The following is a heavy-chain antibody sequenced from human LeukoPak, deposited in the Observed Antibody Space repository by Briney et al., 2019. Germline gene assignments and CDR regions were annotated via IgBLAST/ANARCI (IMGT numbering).Heavy chain of an antibody. CDR1: GYTFTSYG. Sequence: ASVKVSCKASGYTFTSYGISWVRQAPGQGLEWMGWISAYNGNTNYAQKLQGRVTMTTDTSTSTAYMELRSLRSDDTAVYYCARDYYDYVWGVFDPWGQGTLVTVSS. D-gene: IGHD3-16*01. J-gene: IGHJ5*02. CDR2: ISAYNGNT. V-gene: IGHV1-18*01. CDR3: ARDYYDYVWGVFDP.